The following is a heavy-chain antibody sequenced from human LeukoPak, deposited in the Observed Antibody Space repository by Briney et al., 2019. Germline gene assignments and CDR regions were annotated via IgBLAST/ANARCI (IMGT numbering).Heavy chain of an antibody. V-gene: IGHV3-33*01. D-gene: IGHD1-26*01. CDR1: GFTFSSYG. J-gene: IGHJ3*02. CDR3: ARAIVGAPTAFDI. Sequence: GGSLRLCCAASGFTFSSYGMHWVRQAPGKGLELVAVIWYDGSNKYYADSVKGRFTISRDNSKNTLYLQMNSLRAEDTAVYYCARAIVGAPTAFDIWGQGTMVTVSS. CDR2: IWYDGSNK.